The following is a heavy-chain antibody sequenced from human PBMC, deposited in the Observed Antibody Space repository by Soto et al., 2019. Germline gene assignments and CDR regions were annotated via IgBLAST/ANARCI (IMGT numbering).Heavy chain of an antibody. V-gene: IGHV3-23*01. Sequence: GGSLRLSCAASGFTFSSYAMSWVRQAPGKGLEWVSAISGSGSSTYYADSVKGRFTISRDNAKNSLYLQMNSLRAEDTAVYYCARHGDYNHLLFDYWGQGTLVTVSS. CDR1: GFTFSSYA. J-gene: IGHJ4*02. CDR2: ISGSGSST. CDR3: ARHGDYNHLLFDY. D-gene: IGHD4-17*01.